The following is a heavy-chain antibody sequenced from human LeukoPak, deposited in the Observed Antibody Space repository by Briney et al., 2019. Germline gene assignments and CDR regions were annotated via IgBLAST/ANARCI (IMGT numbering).Heavy chain of an antibody. V-gene: IGHV3-21*03. D-gene: IGHD1-1*01. CDR1: GFIVSSNY. CDR3: TAPRGTGYGMDV. J-gene: IGHJ6*02. Sequence: PGGSLRLSCAASGFIVSSNYMSWVRQAPGKGLEWVSSISSSSSYIYYADSVKGRFTISRDNAKNSLYLQMNSLRAEDTAVYYCTAPRGTGYGMDVWGQGTTVTVSS. CDR2: ISSSSSYI.